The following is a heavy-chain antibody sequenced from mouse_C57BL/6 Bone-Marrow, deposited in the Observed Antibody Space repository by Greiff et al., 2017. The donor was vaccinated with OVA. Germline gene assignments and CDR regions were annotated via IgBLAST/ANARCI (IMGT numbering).Heavy chain of an antibody. D-gene: IGHD2-4*01. J-gene: IGHJ3*01. CDR3: ARWGDYDEAY. CDR1: GYTFTDYY. CDR2: LNPNNGGT. V-gene: IGHV1-26*01. Sequence: VQLQQSGPELVKPGASVKISCKASGYTFTDYYMNWVKQSHGKSLAWIGYLNPNNGGTSYNQKFKGTATLTVDKSSSTADMELRSLTSEDSAVYYCARWGDYDEAYWGQGTLVTVSA.